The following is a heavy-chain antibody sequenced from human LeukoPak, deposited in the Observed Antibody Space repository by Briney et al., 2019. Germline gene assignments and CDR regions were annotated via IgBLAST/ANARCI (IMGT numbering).Heavy chain of an antibody. CDR1: GGSINSYY. Sequence: SETLSLTCTVSGGSINSYYWSWIRQPPGKGLEWIGYVYYSGSTNYNPSLKSRVTISVDTSKNQFSLKLSSVNAADTAVYYCARSREQIQLWFSGFDPWGQGTLVTVSS. J-gene: IGHJ5*02. D-gene: IGHD5-18*01. CDR3: ARSREQIQLWFSGFDP. CDR2: VYYSGST. V-gene: IGHV4-59*01.